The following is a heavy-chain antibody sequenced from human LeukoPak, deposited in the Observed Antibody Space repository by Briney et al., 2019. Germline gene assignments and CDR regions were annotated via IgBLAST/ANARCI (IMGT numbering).Heavy chain of an antibody. CDR2: INHSGST. J-gene: IGHJ3*02. D-gene: IGHD6-13*01. CDR3: ARLAIAAAGTRAAFDI. Sequence: SETLSLTCAVYGGSFSGYYWSWIRQPPGKGLEWIGEINHSGSTNYNPSLKSRVTISVDTSKNQFFLKLSSVTAADTAVYYCARLAIAAAGTRAAFDIWGQGTMVTVSS. CDR1: GGSFSGYY. V-gene: IGHV4-34*01.